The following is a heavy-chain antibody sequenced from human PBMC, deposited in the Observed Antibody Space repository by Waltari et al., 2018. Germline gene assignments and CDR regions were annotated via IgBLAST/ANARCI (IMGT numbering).Heavy chain of an antibody. CDR2: VHGSGRA. V-gene: IGHV4-4*02. D-gene: IGHD2-15*01. Sequence: QLQESGPGLMKPSGTLSLSCAVSGDSVRSSYWWSWVRQSPQTGLEWIGQVHGSGRANYNPSFASRVTVSLDTSNNQFSLEVTSATAADTAVYFCARDRGRGLYLDTWGPGTLVTVSP. J-gene: IGHJ4*02. CDR1: GDSVRSSYW. CDR3: ARDRGRGLYLDT.